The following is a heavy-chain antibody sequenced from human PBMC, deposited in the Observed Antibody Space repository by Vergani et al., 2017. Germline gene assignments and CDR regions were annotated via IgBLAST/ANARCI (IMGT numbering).Heavy chain of an antibody. CDR3: ARGDYGILTGYRY. D-gene: IGHD3-9*01. Sequence: QVQVVQSGAEVKKSGASVKVSCKTSGYTFSNYYMHWGRQAPGQGLEWMGIINPSGCHTNYGQKFQGRVTMTRDTSTSTVYMELSSLISEDTAIYYCARGDYGILTGYRYWGQGTLVTVSA. J-gene: IGHJ4*02. CDR2: INPSGCHT. CDR1: GYTFSNYY. V-gene: IGHV1-46*03.